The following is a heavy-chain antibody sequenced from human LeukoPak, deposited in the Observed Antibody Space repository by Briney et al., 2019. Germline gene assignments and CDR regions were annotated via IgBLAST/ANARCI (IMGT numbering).Heavy chain of an antibody. Sequence: GGSLRLSCAASGFTFSSYAMSWVRQAPGKGLEWVSSISGSGSTTYYADSVKGRFTISRDNSKNTLYLEMNSLRAEDTAVYYCARARLYHGFGESNPPFGYWGQGTLVTVSS. CDR3: ARARLYHGFGESNPPFGY. D-gene: IGHD3-10*01. J-gene: IGHJ4*02. CDR2: ISGSGSTT. CDR1: GFTFSSYA. V-gene: IGHV3-23*01.